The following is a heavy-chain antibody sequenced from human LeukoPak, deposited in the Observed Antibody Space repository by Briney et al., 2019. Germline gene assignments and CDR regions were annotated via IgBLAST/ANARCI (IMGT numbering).Heavy chain of an antibody. J-gene: IGHJ6*03. Sequence: GGSLRLSCAASGFTFSSYAMSWVRQAPGKGLEWVSAISGSGGSTYYADSVKGRFTISRDNSKNTLYLRMNSLRAEDTAVYYCAKAPRPTAKAYYYMDVWGKGTTVTVSS. CDR2: ISGSGGST. CDR3: AKAPRPTAKAYYYMDV. CDR1: GFTFSSYA. V-gene: IGHV3-23*01. D-gene: IGHD2-21*02.